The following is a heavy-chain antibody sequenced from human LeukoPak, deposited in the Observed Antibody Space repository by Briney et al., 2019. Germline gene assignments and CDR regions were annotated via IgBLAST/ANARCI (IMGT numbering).Heavy chain of an antibody. J-gene: IGHJ6*02. CDR1: GYTFTSYA. CDR2: INAGNGNT. Sequence: SVKVSCKASGYTFTSYAMHWVRQAPGQRLEWMGWINAGNGNTKYSQKFQGRVTITRDTSASTAYMELSSLRSEDTAVYYCARGLVYYYYYGMDVWGQGTTVTVSS. V-gene: IGHV1-3*01. D-gene: IGHD3-9*01. CDR3: ARGLVYYYYYGMDV.